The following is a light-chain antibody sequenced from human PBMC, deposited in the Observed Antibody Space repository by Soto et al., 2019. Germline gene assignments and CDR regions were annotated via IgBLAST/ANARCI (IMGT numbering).Light chain of an antibody. Sequence: EIMVTQSLVTLSLSPGERATLSCPASHSVSSYLAWYQQKPDQAPRLLIYDASNRATGIPARFSGSGSGTDFTLTISSLEPEDFGVYYCLQRSNWPLTFGGGTKADIK. CDR1: HSVSSY. V-gene: IGKV3-11*01. CDR2: DAS. J-gene: IGKJ4*01. CDR3: LQRSNWPLT.